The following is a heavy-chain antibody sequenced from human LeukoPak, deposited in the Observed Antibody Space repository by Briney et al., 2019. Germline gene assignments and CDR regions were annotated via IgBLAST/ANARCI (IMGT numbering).Heavy chain of an antibody. CDR3: AKGKGYSAPNYYFDY. J-gene: IGHJ4*02. CDR1: GFTFSSYG. CDR2: ISGSGGST. D-gene: IGHD2-15*01. V-gene: IGHV3-23*01. Sequence: GGSLRLSCAASGFTFSSYGMSWVRQAPGKGLEWVSAISGSGGSTYHADSVKGRFTISRDNSKNTLYLQMNSLRAEDTAVYYYAKGKGYSAPNYYFDYWGQGTLVPVSS.